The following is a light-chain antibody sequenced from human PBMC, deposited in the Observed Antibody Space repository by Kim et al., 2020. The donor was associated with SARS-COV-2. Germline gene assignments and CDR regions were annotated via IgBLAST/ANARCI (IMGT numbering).Light chain of an antibody. CDR1: QSISSN. Sequence: EEVMTQSPATLSVSPGERATLSCRASQSISSNLAWYQQRPGQAPRLLIYDASTRATGIPARFSGSGSVTEFTLTISSLQSEDFAVYYCQQYNTWPPSFTLGQETKREI. J-gene: IGKJ2*01. CDR2: DAS. CDR3: QQYNTWPPSFT. V-gene: IGKV3-15*01.